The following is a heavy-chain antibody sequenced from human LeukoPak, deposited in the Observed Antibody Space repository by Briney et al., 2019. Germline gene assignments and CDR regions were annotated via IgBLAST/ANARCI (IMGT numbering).Heavy chain of an antibody. Sequence: ASVKVSCKTSGYTFTGYYIHWVRQAPRQGLEWMGWINPNNGGTNYAQQFQGRVTMTRDTSISTAYVELNRLTSDDTAVYYCAAAPGAAGGGCWGQGTLVTVSS. J-gene: IGHJ4*02. V-gene: IGHV1-2*02. CDR3: AAAPGAAGGGC. CDR2: INPNNGGT. D-gene: IGHD6-13*01. CDR1: GYTFTGYY.